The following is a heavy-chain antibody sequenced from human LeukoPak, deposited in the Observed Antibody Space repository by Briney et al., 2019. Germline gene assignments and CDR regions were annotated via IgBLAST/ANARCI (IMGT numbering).Heavy chain of an antibody. V-gene: IGHV4-59*01. J-gene: IGHJ4*02. Sequence: SETLSLTCTVSGDSISKYFWSWIRQSPGKGLEWIGYMYNGGSAIYNPSLKSRVTISTDTSKNQFSLRLDSVTAADTAVYYCARVENAVTGILDSWGQGTHVTVSS. CDR1: GDSISKYF. CDR3: ARVENAVTGILDS. D-gene: IGHD4-11*01. CDR2: MYNGGSA.